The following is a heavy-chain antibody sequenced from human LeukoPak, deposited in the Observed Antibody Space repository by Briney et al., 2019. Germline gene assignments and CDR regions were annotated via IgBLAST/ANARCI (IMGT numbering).Heavy chain of an antibody. D-gene: IGHD6-13*01. CDR1: GYTFTGYF. CDR3: ARGRAHGSSWYSNWFDP. Sequence: ASVKVSCKASGYTFTGYFIHWVRQAPGQGLEWMGWINPNSGGTNYAQKFQGRVTMTRDTSISTAYMELSRLRSDDTAVYYCARGRAHGSSWYSNWFDPWGQGTLVTVSS. V-gene: IGHV1-2*02. J-gene: IGHJ5*02. CDR2: INPNSGGT.